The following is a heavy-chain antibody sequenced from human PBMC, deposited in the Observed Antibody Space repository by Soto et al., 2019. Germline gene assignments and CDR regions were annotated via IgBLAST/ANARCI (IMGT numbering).Heavy chain of an antibody. V-gene: IGHV6-1*01. CDR1: GDSVSSNSAA. CDR3: ARVVRGGIAAAGTEGVFDY. Sequence: SQTLSLTCAISGDSVSSNSAAWNWIRQSPSRGLEWLGRTYYRSKWYNDYAVSVKSRITINPDTSKNQFSLQLNSVTPEDTAVYYCARVVRGGIAAAGTEGVFDYWGQGTLVTVSS. CDR2: TYYRSKWYN. D-gene: IGHD6-13*01. J-gene: IGHJ4*02.